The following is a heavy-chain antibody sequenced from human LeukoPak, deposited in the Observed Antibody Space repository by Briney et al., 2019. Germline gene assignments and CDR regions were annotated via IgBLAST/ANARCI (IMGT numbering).Heavy chain of an antibody. J-gene: IGHJ4*02. Sequence: GESLRLSCVGSGFGLDVFAMTWVRQAPGKGLEWVSSLSSNGATTYYADSVKGRFTISRDNSKNTLYLEMNSLRAEDTALYYCARRVSYSSVWYYFDSWGQGTLVTVSS. CDR2: LSSNGATT. V-gene: IGHV3-23*01. D-gene: IGHD6-19*01. CDR3: ARRVSYSSVWYYFDS. CDR1: GFGLDVFA.